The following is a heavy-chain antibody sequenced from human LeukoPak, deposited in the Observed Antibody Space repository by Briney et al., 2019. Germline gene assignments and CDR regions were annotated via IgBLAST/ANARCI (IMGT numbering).Heavy chain of an antibody. CDR1: GFPISSYW. V-gene: IGHV3-7*01. Sequence: PGGSLRLSCAASGFPISSYWMSWVRQVPGKGLESVAHIKHDSSETYYADTVRGRFIISRDNAKNSLYLQMNSLRVADTAVYHCARGPTDFDASDIWGHGTLVTVSS. CDR3: ARGPTDFDASDI. CDR2: IKHDSSET. J-gene: IGHJ3*02.